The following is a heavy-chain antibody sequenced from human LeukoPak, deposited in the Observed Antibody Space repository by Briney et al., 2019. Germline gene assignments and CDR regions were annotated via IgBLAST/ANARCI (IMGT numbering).Heavy chain of an antibody. CDR1: GFTFSSYA. CDR3: ASDSSGYYNYFDY. Sequence: GSLRLSCAASGFTFSSYAMSWVRQAPGKGLEWVSAISGSGGSTYYADSVKGRFTISRDNAKNSLYLQMNSLRAEDTAVYYCASDSSGYYNYFDYWGQGTLVTVSS. J-gene: IGHJ4*02. D-gene: IGHD3-22*01. CDR2: ISGSGGST. V-gene: IGHV3-23*01.